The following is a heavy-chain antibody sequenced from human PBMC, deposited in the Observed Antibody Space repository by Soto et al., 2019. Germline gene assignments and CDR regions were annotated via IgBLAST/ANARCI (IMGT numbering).Heavy chain of an antibody. V-gene: IGHV1-18*01. Sequence: QVQLVQSGAEVKKPGASVKVSCKASGYTFTSYGISWVRQAPGQGLEWMGWISAYNGNTNYAQKLQGRVTMTTDTSTSTAYMELMSLRSDDTAVYYCARDHSTDYGDYVRSGNYFDYWGQGTLVTVSS. CDR2: ISAYNGNT. D-gene: IGHD4-17*01. CDR1: GYTFTSYG. CDR3: ARDHSTDYGDYVRSGNYFDY. J-gene: IGHJ4*02.